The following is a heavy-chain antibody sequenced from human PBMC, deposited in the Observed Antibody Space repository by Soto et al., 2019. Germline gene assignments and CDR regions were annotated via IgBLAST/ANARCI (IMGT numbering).Heavy chain of an antibody. D-gene: IGHD4-17*01. CDR3: ARKLPGSTVLSHYNYGMDV. CDR2: IIPMFGTI. CDR1: GGTFSSYA. V-gene: IGHV1-69*13. Sequence: SVKVSCKALGGTFSSYASYAITWVRQAPGQGLEWMGGIIPMFGTIKYAQKFQGRVTITAEESTKTVYMELRSLRSEDTAVYYCARKLPGSTVLSHYNYGMDVWGQGTTVTVSS. J-gene: IGHJ6*02.